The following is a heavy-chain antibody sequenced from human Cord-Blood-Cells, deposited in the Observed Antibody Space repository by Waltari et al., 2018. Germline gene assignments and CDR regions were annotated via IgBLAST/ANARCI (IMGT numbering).Heavy chain of an antibody. V-gene: IGHV3-15*01. J-gene: IGHJ2*01. CDR3: TTDPHYWYFDL. CDR2: IKSKTDGGTT. Sequence: EVQLVESGGGLVKPGGSLRLSCAASGFTFSNAWMSWVRTGPGKGLEWVGRIKSKTDGGTTDYAAPVKDRFTISRDDSKNTLYLQMNSLKTEDTAVYYCTTDPHYWYFDLWGRGTLVTVSS. CDR1: GFTFSNAW.